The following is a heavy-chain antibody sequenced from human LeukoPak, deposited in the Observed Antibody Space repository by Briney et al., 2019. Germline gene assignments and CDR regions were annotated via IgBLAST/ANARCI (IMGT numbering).Heavy chain of an antibody. Sequence: SETLSLTCTVSGDSISSGDYHWSWIRQPAGKGLEWIGRISSSGSTNYNPSLKSRVTISVDTSKNQFSLKLSSVTAADTAVYFCAGGPYSYDSSGAFDIWGQGTMVTVSS. J-gene: IGHJ3*02. V-gene: IGHV4-61*02. CDR1: GDSISSGDYH. CDR2: ISSSGST. D-gene: IGHD3-22*01. CDR3: AGGPYSYDSSGAFDI.